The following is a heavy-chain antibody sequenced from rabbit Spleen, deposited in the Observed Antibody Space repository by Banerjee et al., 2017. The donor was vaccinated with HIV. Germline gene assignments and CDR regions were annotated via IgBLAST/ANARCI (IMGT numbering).Heavy chain of an antibody. CDR1: GFDFSRYY. Sequence: QLKESGGGLVQPGGSLKLSCKASGFDFSRYYMTWVRQAPGKGLEWIGIIYPITETTYYANWVNGRFTISSDNAQNTVDLQMNSLTAADTATYFCAREDVGGSLSLWVPGTLVTVS. CDR2: IYPITETT. CDR3: AREDVGGSLSL. J-gene: IGHJ4*01. V-gene: IGHV1S7*01. D-gene: IGHD1-1*01.